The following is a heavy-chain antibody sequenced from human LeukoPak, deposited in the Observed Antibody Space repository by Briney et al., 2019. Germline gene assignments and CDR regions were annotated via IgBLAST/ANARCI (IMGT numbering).Heavy chain of an antibody. D-gene: IGHD6-19*01. J-gene: IGHJ4*02. CDR1: GGSISSYY. CDR2: IYYSGST. V-gene: IGHV4-59*08. CDR3: ARAVAGTPFDY. Sequence: SETLSLTCTVSGGSISSYYWSWIRQPPGKGLEWIGYIYYSGSTNYNPSLKSRVTILVDTSKNQFSLKLSSVTAADTAVYYCARAVAGTPFDYWGQGTLVTVSS.